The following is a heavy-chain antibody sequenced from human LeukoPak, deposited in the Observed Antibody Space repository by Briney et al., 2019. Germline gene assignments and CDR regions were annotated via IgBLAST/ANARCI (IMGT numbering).Heavy chain of an antibody. CDR1: GYTFTSYA. CDR3: ARGAGEVWFGELFPLDY. Sequence: ASVKVSCKASGYTFTSYAMHWVRRAPGQRLEWMGWINAGNGNTKYSQKFQGRVTITRDTSASTAYMELSSLRSEDTAVYYCARGAGEVWFGELFPLDYWGQGTLVTVSS. CDR2: INAGNGNT. D-gene: IGHD3-10*01. V-gene: IGHV1-3*01. J-gene: IGHJ4*02.